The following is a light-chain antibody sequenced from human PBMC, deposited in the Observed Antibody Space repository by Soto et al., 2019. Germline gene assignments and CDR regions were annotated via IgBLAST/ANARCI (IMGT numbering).Light chain of an antibody. CDR3: LQDYDYPWT. Sequence: AIQMTQSPSSLSASVGDRVTVTCRASQGVGNDLGWYQHKPGKAPKLLIFAASTLQTGVPSRSSGSGSGTDFTLTISALQAEDSATYYCLQDYDYPWTFGQGTKVEVK. CDR2: AAS. J-gene: IGKJ1*01. V-gene: IGKV1-6*01. CDR1: QGVGND.